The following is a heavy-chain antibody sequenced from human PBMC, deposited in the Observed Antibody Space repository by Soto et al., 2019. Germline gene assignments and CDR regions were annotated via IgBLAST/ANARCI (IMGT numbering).Heavy chain of an antibody. CDR1: GYSFTSYW. D-gene: IGHD6-6*01. CDR3: ARHAAALYEPQISY. CDR2: IDPSDSYT. V-gene: IGHV5-10-1*01. J-gene: IGHJ4*02. Sequence: GESLKISCKGSGYSFTSYWISWVRQMPGKGLEWMGRIDPSDSYTNYSPSFQGHVTISADKSISTAYLQWSSLKASDTPMHYCARHAAALYEPQISYWGQGTLVTVSS.